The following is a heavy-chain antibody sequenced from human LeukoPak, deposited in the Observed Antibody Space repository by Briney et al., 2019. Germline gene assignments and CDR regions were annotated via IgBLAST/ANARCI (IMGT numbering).Heavy chain of an antibody. V-gene: IGHV3-66*03. J-gene: IGHJ4*02. CDR1: AFTVSNNY. Sequence: GGSLRLSCAASAFTVSNNYMSCVRQAPGKGLGWVSIIYISGSTYYADSVEGVFTICANNSKNTQYLQMSSLRAEDTAVYYCARLSNYVFDFWGQGTLVTVSS. D-gene: IGHD4-11*01. CDR3: ARLSNYVFDF. CDR2: IYISGST.